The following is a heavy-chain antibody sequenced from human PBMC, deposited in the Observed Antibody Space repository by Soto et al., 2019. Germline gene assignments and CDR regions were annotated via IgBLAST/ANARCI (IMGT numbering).Heavy chain of an antibody. D-gene: IGHD3-22*01. Sequence: CTVSGGSISSYYWSWIRQPPGKGLEWIGYIYYSGSTNYNPSLKSRVTISVDTSKNQFSLKLSSVTAADTAVYYCARGYYYFDYWGQGTLVTVSS. CDR3: ARGYYYFDY. J-gene: IGHJ4*02. V-gene: IGHV4-59*01. CDR1: GGSISSYY. CDR2: IYYSGST.